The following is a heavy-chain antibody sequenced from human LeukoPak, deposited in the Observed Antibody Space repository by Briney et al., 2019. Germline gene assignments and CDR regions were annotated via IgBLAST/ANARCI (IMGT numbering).Heavy chain of an antibody. CDR3: ARQAGSGGCLDY. D-gene: IGHD3-10*01. J-gene: IGHJ4*02. Sequence: KPSETLSLTCTVSGDSIGGSVDYWVWIRQPPGKGLEWIGSIFYSGRTYYNPSLKSRVTISVDTSKNQFSLKLTSVTAADTALYYCARQAGSGGCLDYWGQGTPVTVSS. CDR2: IFYSGRT. V-gene: IGHV4-39*01. CDR1: GDSIGGSVDY.